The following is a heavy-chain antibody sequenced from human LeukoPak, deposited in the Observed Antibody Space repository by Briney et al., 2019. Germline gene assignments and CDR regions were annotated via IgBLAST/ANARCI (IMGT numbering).Heavy chain of an antibody. CDR3: VRDTGRDGYNPGDY. V-gene: IGHV1-8*01. CDR1: GYTFTSYD. D-gene: IGHD5-24*01. J-gene: IGHJ4*02. CDR2: MNPNSGNT. Sequence: ASVKVSCKASGYTFTSYDINWVRQATGQGLEWMGWMNPNSGNTGYAQKFQGRVTMTRNTSISTAYMELSSLRSEDTAVYYCVRDTGRDGYNPGDYWGQGTLVTVSS.